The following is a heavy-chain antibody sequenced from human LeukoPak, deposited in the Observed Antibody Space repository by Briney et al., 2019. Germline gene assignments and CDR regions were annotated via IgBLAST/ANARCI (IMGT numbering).Heavy chain of an antibody. CDR3: AELGVTMIGGV. J-gene: IGHJ6*04. CDR1: GFTFSSYE. CDR2: ISSSGSTI. V-gene: IGHV3-48*03. D-gene: IGHD3-10*02. Sequence: HPGGSLRLSCAASGFTFSSYEMNWVRQAPGKGLEWVSYISSSGSTIYYADSVKGRFTISRDNAMNSLYLQMNSLRAEDTAVYYCAELGVTMIGGVWGKGTTVTISS.